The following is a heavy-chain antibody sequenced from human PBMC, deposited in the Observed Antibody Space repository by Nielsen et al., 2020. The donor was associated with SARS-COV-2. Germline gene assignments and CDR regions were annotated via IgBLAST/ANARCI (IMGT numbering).Heavy chain of an antibody. D-gene: IGHD2-2*01. CDR3: TREPAAIRSDY. V-gene: IGHV3-23*01. CDR1: GSTFKNFA. J-gene: IGHJ4*02. CDR2: MSTTGTMT. Sequence: GESLKISCVVSGSTFKNFAMIWARQAPGKGLEWVSFMSTTGTMTYYADSEKGRFTISRNNSKSSLLLQMNSLGAEDTAVYYCTREPAAIRSDYWGQGTLVTVSS.